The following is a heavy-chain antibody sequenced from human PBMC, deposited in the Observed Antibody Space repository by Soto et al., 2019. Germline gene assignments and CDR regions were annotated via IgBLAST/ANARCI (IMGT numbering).Heavy chain of an antibody. CDR3: AKDKVEVAVAGTALYYYYYMDV. CDR1: GFTFDDYA. D-gene: IGHD6-19*01. J-gene: IGHJ6*03. V-gene: IGHV3-9*01. CDR2: ISWNSGSI. Sequence: GGSLRLSCAASGFTFDDYAMHWVRQAPGKGLEWVSGISWNSGSIGYAESVKGRFTISRDNAKNSLYLQMNSLRAEDTALYYCAKDKVEVAVAGTALYYYYYMDVWGKGTTVTVSS.